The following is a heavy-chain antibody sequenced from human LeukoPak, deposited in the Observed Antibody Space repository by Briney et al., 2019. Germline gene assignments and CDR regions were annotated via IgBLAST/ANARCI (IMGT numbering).Heavy chain of an antibody. CDR3: ARASTSYSAYDDY. Sequence: PGGSLRLSCVASGFTFSSYWMSWVRQAPGKGLEWVANINQDGSEKYYVDSVKGRFTISRDNAKNSLYLQMNSLRAEDTAVYYCARASTSYSAYDDYWGQGTRVTVSS. J-gene: IGHJ4*02. V-gene: IGHV3-7*01. CDR2: INQDGSEK. D-gene: IGHD5-12*01. CDR1: GFTFSSYW.